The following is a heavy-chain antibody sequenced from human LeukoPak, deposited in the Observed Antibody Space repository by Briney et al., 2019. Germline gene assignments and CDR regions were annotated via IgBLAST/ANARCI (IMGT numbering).Heavy chain of an antibody. J-gene: IGHJ4*02. D-gene: IGHD6-13*01. CDR2: IYPGDSDT. CDR3: ASGSSSWYELAYPDY. V-gene: IGHV5-51*01. CDR1: GYSFTSYW. Sequence: GESLKISCKGSGYSFTSYWIGWVRQMPGKGLEWMGIIYPGDSDTRYSPSFQGQVTISADKSISTAYLQWSSLKASDTAMYYCASGSSSWYELAYPDYWGQGTLVTVSS.